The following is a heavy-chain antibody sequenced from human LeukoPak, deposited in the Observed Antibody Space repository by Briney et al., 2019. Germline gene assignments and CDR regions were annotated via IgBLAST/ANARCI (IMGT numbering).Heavy chain of an antibody. D-gene: IGHD6-19*01. CDR1: GYTFTNYA. J-gene: IGHJ4*02. CDR2: ISAYNGNT. Sequence: ASVKVSCKASGYTFTNYAMNWVRQAPGQGLEWMGWISAYNGNTNYAQKLQGRVTMTTDTSTSTAYIELRSLRSDDTAVYYCARDPELSYSSGHVDYWGQGTLVTVSS. CDR3: ARDPELSYSSGHVDY. V-gene: IGHV1-18*01.